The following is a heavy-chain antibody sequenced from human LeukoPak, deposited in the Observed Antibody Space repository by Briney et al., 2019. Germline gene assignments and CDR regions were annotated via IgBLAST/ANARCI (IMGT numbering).Heavy chain of an antibody. V-gene: IGHV3-23*01. Sequence: GGSLRLSCAASGFTFSSYAMSWVRQAPGKGLEWVSAITGSGGSTYYADSVKGRFTISRDTSKNTLYLQMNSLRAEDTAVNYGGRGPSGYHNAGGQGTLVPVSS. CDR1: GFTFSSYA. D-gene: IGHD5-12*01. CDR2: ITGSGGST. CDR3: GRGPSGYHNA. J-gene: IGHJ4*02.